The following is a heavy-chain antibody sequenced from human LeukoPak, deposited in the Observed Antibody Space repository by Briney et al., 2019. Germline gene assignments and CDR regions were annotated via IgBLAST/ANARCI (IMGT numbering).Heavy chain of an antibody. CDR1: GFTFSSYW. Sequence: GGSLRLSCAASGFTFSSYWMSWVRQAPGKGLEWVANIKQDGSEKYYVDSVKGRFTISRDNAKNSLYLQMNSLRAEDTAVYYCASLRGDNWNYYDYWGQGILVTVSS. D-gene: IGHD1-20*01. CDR3: ASLRGDNWNYYDY. CDR2: IKQDGSEK. V-gene: IGHV3-7*03. J-gene: IGHJ4*02.